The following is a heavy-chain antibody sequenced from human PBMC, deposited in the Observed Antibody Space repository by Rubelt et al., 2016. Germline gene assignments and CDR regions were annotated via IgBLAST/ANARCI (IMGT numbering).Heavy chain of an antibody. V-gene: IGHV1-24*01. CDR3: ATDVMAGVDD. Sequence: QVQLVQSGAEVKKPGASVKVSCKVSGYTLTELSMHWVRQAPGKGLEWMGGFVPEDGETIYAQNFQGRVTITEDTSPDTAYLELSSLRSEDTAVYYCATDVMAGVDDWGEGTLVTVSS. CDR1: GYTLTELS. D-gene: IGHD6-19*01. J-gene: IGHJ4*02. CDR2: FVPEDGET.